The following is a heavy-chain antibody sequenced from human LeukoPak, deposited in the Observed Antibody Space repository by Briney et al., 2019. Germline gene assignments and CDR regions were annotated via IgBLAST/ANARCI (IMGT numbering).Heavy chain of an antibody. V-gene: IGHV3-74*01. D-gene: IGHD1-26*01. CDR3: AKVGATIEYFQH. CDR1: GFTFSTYW. Sequence: GGSLRLSCAASGFTFSTYWMHWVRQAPGKGLVCVSRINSDGSSINYADSVKGRFTISRDNAKNSLYLQMNSLRAEDTALYYCAKVGATIEYFQHWGQGTLVTVSS. CDR2: INSDGSSI. J-gene: IGHJ1*01.